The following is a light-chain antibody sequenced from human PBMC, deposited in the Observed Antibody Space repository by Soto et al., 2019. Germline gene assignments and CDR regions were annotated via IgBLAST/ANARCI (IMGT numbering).Light chain of an antibody. Sequence: NFMLTQPHAVSESPGKTITISCSRSSGSIASSYVQWYQQRPGSSPTTVIYEHNQRPSGVPDRFSGSIDSSSNSASLTISGLKTEDEADYYCQSYDSSTSWVLGGGTKLTVL. CDR3: QSYDSSTSWV. V-gene: IGLV6-57*01. CDR2: EHN. J-gene: IGLJ3*02. CDR1: SGSIASSY.